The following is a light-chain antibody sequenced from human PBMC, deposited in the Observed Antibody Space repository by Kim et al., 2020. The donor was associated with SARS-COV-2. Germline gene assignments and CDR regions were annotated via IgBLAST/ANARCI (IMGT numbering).Light chain of an antibody. V-gene: IGLV3-21*03. CDR1: NIGSKS. CDR3: QVWDSSSDLWV. CDR2: DDS. J-gene: IGLJ2*01. Sequence: PGTTARFTCGGNNIGSKSVNWYQQQPGQAPVLVVYDDSDRPSGIPERFSGSNSGNTATLTISRVEAGDEADYYCQVWDSSSDLWVFGGGTQLTVL.